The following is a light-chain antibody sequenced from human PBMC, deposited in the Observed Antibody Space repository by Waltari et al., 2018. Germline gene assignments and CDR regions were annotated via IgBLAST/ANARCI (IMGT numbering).Light chain of an antibody. V-gene: IGLV3-9*01. Sequence: SYEVTQPLSVSVALGQTARITCAGTHIGGKNVPWYQQKAGQAPVQVIYRDINRPSGIPERFSGSNSGNTATLTISRAQAEDEAEYFCQAWDTFTHVVFGGGTKLTVL. CDR2: RDI. CDR1: HIGGKN. J-gene: IGLJ2*01. CDR3: QAWDTFTHVV.